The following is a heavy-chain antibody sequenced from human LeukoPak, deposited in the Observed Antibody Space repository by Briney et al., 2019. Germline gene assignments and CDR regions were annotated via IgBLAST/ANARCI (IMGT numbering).Heavy chain of an antibody. CDR2: IKGDGSGA. V-gene: IGHV3-74*01. J-gene: IGHJ5*02. D-gene: IGHD2-8*01. Sequence: GRSLRPSRAAAGFTFRANWMHWVRQAAGKGLVWVSRIKGDGSGASYADSVKGRFTITRDNAKNTLYQEMNGLRGDGTAVYCCACTSRPIDAWGQGALVSVCS. CDR1: GFTFRANW. CDR3: ACTSRPIDA.